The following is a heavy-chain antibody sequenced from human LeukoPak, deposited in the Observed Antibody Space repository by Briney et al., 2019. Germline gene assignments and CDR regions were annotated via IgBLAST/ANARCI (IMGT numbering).Heavy chain of an antibody. D-gene: IGHD3-3*01. V-gene: IGHV4-59*01. Sequence: PSETLSLTCTVSGGSISSYYWSWIRQPPGKGLEWIGYINYGGSTKYKPSLKSRVTISVDTSKNQFSLKLSSVTAADTAVYYCARGRFLDAFDIWGQGTMVTVSS. J-gene: IGHJ3*02. CDR3: ARGRFLDAFDI. CDR1: GGSISSYY. CDR2: INYGGST.